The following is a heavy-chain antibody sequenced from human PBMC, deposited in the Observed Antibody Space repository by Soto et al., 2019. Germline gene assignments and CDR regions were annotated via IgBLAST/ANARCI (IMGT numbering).Heavy chain of an antibody. CDR1: GYTFTSYA. J-gene: IGHJ4*02. CDR3: ASLYSSGYYFDY. CDR2: INAGNGNT. Sequence: GASVKVSGKASGYTFTSYAMHWVRQAPGQRLEWMGWINAGNGNTKYSQKFQGRVTITRDTSASTAYMELSSLRSEDTAVYYCASLYSSGYYFDYWGQGTLVTVSS. D-gene: IGHD6-19*01. V-gene: IGHV1-3*01.